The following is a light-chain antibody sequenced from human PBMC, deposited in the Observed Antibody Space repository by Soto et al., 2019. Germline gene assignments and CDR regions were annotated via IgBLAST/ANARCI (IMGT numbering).Light chain of an antibody. J-gene: IGLJ2*01. CDR1: SSNIGARYD. Sequence: QSVLTQPPSVSGAPGQRVTISCTGSSSNIGARYDVHWYQQLPGTAPKLLIYGNTNRPSGVPDRFSGSKSGTSASLAITGLQAEDEADYYCQSYDSSLSEVGFGGGTQLTVL. CDR3: QSYDSSLSEVG. V-gene: IGLV1-40*01. CDR2: GNT.